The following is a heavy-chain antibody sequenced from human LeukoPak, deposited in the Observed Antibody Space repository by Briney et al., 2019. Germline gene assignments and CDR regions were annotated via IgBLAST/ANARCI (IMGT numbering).Heavy chain of an antibody. Sequence: GGSLTLSCAASGFTLSGSALHWVRQASGEGLEWVGRIRSTANGYATAYDASVKGRFTISRGDSKKSAYPEMDRRKSRDTAVDYCTGNSYGSGSYADFDYWGQGPLVTVSS. CDR1: GFTLSGSA. CDR3: TGNSYGSGSYADFDY. V-gene: IGHV3-73*01. J-gene: IGHJ4*02. CDR2: IRSTANGYAT. D-gene: IGHD3-10*01.